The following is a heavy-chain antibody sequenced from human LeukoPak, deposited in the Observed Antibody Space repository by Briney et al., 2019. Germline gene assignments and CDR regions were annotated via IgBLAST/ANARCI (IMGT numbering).Heavy chain of an antibody. V-gene: IGHV3-23*01. CDR1: GFTFSSYA. D-gene: IGHD5-12*01. J-gene: IGHJ6*02. Sequence: QPGGSLRLSCAASGFTFSSYAMSWVRQAPGKGLEWVSAISGSGGSTYYADSVKGRFTISRDNSKNTLYLQMNSLRAEDTAVYYCANGPVATDSTYYGMDVWGQGTTVTVSS. CDR3: ANGPVATDSTYYGMDV. CDR2: ISGSGGST.